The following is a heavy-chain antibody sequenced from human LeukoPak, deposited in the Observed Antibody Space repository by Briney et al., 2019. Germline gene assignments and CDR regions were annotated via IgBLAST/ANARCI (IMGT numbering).Heavy chain of an antibody. CDR3: ARDSGGLNRFDP. V-gene: IGHV3-23*01. D-gene: IGHD6-19*01. CDR1: GFTFSSYA. J-gene: IGHJ5*02. Sequence: PGGSLRLSCAASGFTFSSYAMSWVRQAPGKGLEWVSAISGSGGSTYYADSVKGRFTISRDNSKNTLYLQMNSLRAEDTAVYYCARDSGGLNRFDPWGQGTLVTVSS. CDR2: ISGSGGST.